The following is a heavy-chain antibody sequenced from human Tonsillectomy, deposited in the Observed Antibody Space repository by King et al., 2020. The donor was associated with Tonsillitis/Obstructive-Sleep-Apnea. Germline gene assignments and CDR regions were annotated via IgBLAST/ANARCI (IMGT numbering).Heavy chain of an antibody. CDR2: IDWDDDK. J-gene: IGHJ4*02. Sequence: TLQESGPALVKPTQTLTLTCTFSGFSLSTSGMCVSWIRQPPGKALEWLARIDWDDDKYYSTSLKTRLTISKDTSKNQVVLTMTNMDPVDTATYYCARIESSSWYLDYWGQGTLVTVSS. CDR1: GFSLSTSGMC. CDR3: ARIESSSWYLDY. D-gene: IGHD6-13*01. V-gene: IGHV2-70*11.